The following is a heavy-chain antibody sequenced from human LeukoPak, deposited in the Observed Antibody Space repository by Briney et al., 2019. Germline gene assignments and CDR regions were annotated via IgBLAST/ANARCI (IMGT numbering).Heavy chain of an antibody. V-gene: IGHV3-48*04. CDR2: ISRSSSTI. CDR1: GFTFSSYS. J-gene: IGHJ4*02. CDR3: ARDAVGIYRIIDY. Sequence: GGSLRLSCAASGFTFSSYSMNWVRQAPGKGLEWVSYISRSSSTIYYADSVKGRFTISRDNAKNSLYLQMNSPRAEDTAVYYCARDAVGIYRIIDYWGQGTLVTVSS. D-gene: IGHD6-13*01.